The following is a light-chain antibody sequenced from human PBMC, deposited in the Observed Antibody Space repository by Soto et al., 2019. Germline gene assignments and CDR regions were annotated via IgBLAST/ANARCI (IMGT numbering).Light chain of an antibody. CDR3: QQYNNWPLT. Sequence: EIVMTQSPATLSVSPGERATLSCRASQSVGRTLAWYQQKPGQSPRLLVYGASTRANGTPARFSGSGSGTEFTLTISSLQSEDVAVYYCQQYNNWPLTFGGGTKVEIK. V-gene: IGKV3-15*01. CDR2: GAS. CDR1: QSVGRT. J-gene: IGKJ4*01.